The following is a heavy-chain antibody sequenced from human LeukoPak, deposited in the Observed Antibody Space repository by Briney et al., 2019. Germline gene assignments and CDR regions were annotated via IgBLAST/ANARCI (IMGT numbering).Heavy chain of an antibody. V-gene: IGHV3-23*01. D-gene: IGHD2-8*02. J-gene: IGHJ4*02. CDR3: ATYRQVLLPFES. CDR2: ISGSGGST. Sequence: GGSLRLSCAASGFTFSSYAMSWVRPAPGKGLEWVSAISGSGGSTYYADSVRGRFTISRDNSKSTLSLQMNSLRAEDTAIYYCATYRQVLLPFESWGQGTLVTVSS. CDR1: GFTFSSYA.